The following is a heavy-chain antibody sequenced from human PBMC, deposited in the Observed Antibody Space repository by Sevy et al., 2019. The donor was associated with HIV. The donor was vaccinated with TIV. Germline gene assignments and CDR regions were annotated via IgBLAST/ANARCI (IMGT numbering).Heavy chain of an antibody. J-gene: IGHJ4*02. V-gene: IGHV3-23*01. D-gene: IGHD4-17*01. CDR3: AKIGSGLTSVVTKYYFDS. Sequence: GSLRLCCAASGFTFSSYVMSWVRQAPGKGLEWVSSISTSSGTTPYADSVKGRFTISRDNSKNTLYLQMNSLRAEDTAVYYCAKIGSGLTSVVTKYYFDSWGQGILVTVSS. CDR2: ISTSSGTT. CDR1: GFTFSSYV.